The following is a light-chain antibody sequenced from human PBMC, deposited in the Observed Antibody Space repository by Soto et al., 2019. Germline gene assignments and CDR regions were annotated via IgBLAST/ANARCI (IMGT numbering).Light chain of an antibody. V-gene: IGLV1-51*02. J-gene: IGLJ3*02. Sequence: QSVLTQPPSVSAAPGQTVTISCSGSSSNIGNNYVSWYQQFPGAAPKLIIYDNDMRPSEIPDRFSGSKSGTSATLGITGLQTGDEADYYCGAWDSSLSAGVFGGGTKLTVL. CDR3: GAWDSSLSAGV. CDR1: SSNIGNNY. CDR2: DND.